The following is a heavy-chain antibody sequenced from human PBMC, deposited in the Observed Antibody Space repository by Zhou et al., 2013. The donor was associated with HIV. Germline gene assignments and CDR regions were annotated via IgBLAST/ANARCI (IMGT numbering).Heavy chain of an antibody. D-gene: IGHD3-9*01. CDR2: ISGHNGDT. CDR3: ATVFFDRSDY. J-gene: IGHJ4*02. V-gene: IGHV1-18*01. Sequence: QVQLLQSGAEVKKPGASVKVSCKASGYSFTSYGITWVRQAPGQGLEWMGWISGHNGDTKYAQKFQGRVTMTTDTPTSTAYMEVRSLRSDDTAVYYCATVFFDRSDYWGQGTLVTVS. CDR1: GYSFTSYG.